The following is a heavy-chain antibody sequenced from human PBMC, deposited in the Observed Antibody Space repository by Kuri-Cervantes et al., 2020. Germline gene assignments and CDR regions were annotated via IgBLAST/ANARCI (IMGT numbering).Heavy chain of an antibody. CDR3: AREPTPGYSSSWYDFAYFDY. V-gene: IGHV1-18*01. CDR2: ISTYNGDT. D-gene: IGHD6-13*01. Sequence: ASVKVSCKASGYTFTTHGISWVRQAPGQGLEWMGWISTYNGDTNYAQKLQGRVSVTTDTSTSTAYMELRSLRSEDTAVYYCAREPTPGYSSSWYDFAYFDYWGQGTLVTVSS. CDR1: GYTFTTHG. J-gene: IGHJ4*02.